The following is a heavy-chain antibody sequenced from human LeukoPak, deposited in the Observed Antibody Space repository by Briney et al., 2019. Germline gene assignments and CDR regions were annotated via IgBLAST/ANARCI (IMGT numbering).Heavy chain of an antibody. CDR2: NIPIFGTA. V-gene: IGHV1-69*13. CDR3: ARDKAVGATGYFQH. D-gene: IGHD1-26*01. J-gene: IGHJ1*01. Sequence: SVKVSCKASGGTFSSYAISWVRQAPGQGLEWMGGNIPIFGTANYAQKFQGRVTITADESTSTAYMELSSLRSEDTAVYYCARDKAVGATGYFQHWGQGTLVTVSS. CDR1: GGTFSSYA.